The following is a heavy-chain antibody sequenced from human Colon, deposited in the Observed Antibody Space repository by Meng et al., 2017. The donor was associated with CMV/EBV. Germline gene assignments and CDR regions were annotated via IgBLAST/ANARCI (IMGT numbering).Heavy chain of an antibody. CDR3: ARDRQLFV. D-gene: IGHD6-13*01. CDR2: ITGSGGVT. CDR1: GLTFRSYA. Sequence: GESLKISCAVSGLTFRSYAMSWVRQAPGKGLEWVSHITGSGGVTYYADSAKGRFTISRDNAKNSLYLQMNSLRAEDTAVYYCARDRQLFVWGQGTTVTVSS. J-gene: IGHJ6*02. V-gene: IGHV3-23*01.